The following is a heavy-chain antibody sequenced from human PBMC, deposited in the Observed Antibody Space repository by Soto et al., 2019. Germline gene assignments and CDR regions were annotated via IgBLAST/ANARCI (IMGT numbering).Heavy chain of an antibody. J-gene: IGHJ6*02. CDR2: IWYDGSNK. CDR1: GFTFSSYG. V-gene: IGHV3-33*01. Sequence: LRLSCAASGFTFSSYGMHWVRQAPGKGLERVAVIWYDGSNKYYADSVKGRFTISRDNSKNTLYLQMNSLRAEDTAVYYCARVFVVGVTIFGVGEYGMDVWGQGTTVTVSS. CDR3: ARVFVVGVTIFGVGEYGMDV. D-gene: IGHD3-3*01.